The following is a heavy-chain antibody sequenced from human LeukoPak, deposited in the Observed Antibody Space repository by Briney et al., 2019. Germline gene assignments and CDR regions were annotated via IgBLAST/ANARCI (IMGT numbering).Heavy chain of an antibody. Sequence: PSETLSLTCTVSGGSISSSSYSWGWIRQPPGKGLEWIGSIYYSGSTYYNPSLKSRVTISVDTSKNQFSLKLSSVTAADTAVYYCARYHSSGYYYVRYYFDYWGQGTLVTVSS. CDR2: IYYSGST. V-gene: IGHV4-39*01. D-gene: IGHD3-22*01. CDR3: ARYHSSGYYYVRYYFDY. CDR1: GGSISSSSYS. J-gene: IGHJ4*02.